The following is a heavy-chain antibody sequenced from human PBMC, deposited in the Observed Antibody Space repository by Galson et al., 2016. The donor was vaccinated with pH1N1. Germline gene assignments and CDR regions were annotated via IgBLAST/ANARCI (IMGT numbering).Heavy chain of an antibody. D-gene: IGHD4-17*01. CDR1: EFTLQTYP. CDR2: INQDGTEK. CDR3: SRDGDARGDYRPWGDY. V-gene: IGHV3-7*03. J-gene: IGHJ4*02. Sequence: SLRLSCAAFEFTLQTYPMSWVRRVPGKVLEWVANINQDGTEKNYADSVKGRFIISRDVAKNSLYLQMSRLTAEDTATYFCSRDGDARGDYRPWGDYWGQGSLVIVSS.